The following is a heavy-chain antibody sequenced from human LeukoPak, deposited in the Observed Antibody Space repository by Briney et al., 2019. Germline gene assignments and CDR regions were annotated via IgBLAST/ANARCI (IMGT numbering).Heavy chain of an antibody. V-gene: IGHV3-15*01. CDR2: SKTKTDGGTT. Sequence: GGSLRLSCAASGFPFSNAWMNWVRQAPGKGLEWVGRSKTKTDGGTTDYAAPVKGRFTVSRDDSKNTLYLQMNSLKIEDTAVYYCAADRPWRGVYWGQGTLVTVSS. J-gene: IGHJ4*02. CDR3: AADRPWRGVY. CDR1: GFPFSNAW. D-gene: IGHD3-10*01.